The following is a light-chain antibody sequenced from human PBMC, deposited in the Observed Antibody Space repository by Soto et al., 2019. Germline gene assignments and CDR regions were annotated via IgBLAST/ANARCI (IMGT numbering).Light chain of an antibody. CDR2: TAS. J-gene: IGKJ4*01. CDR3: QQYDDRPLT. Sequence: DIQMTQSPSSLSASVGDRVTITCPASQDISDSLNWYQQKPGKAPKLVIYTASNLETGVPSRFSGSGSGAHFAFTISSLQPEDIATYYCQQYDDRPLTFGGGTKVDIK. CDR1: QDISDS. V-gene: IGKV1-33*01.